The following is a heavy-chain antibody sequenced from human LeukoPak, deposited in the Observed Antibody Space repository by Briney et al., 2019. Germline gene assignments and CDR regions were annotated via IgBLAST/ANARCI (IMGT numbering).Heavy chain of an antibody. Sequence: NASQTLSLTCTVSGGSISSGSYYWSWIRQPAGKGLEWIGRIYTSGTTNYNPSLKSRVTISVDTSKNEFSLKLTSLTAADTAVYYCARGYDCGGDCYSRWYFDLWGRGTLVTVSS. CDR1: GGSISSGSYY. J-gene: IGHJ2*01. CDR2: IYTSGTT. V-gene: IGHV4-61*02. CDR3: ARGYDCGGDCYSRWYFDL. D-gene: IGHD2-21*01.